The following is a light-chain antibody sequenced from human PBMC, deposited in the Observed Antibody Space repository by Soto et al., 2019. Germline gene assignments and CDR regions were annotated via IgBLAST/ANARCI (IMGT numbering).Light chain of an antibody. CDR2: GAA. V-gene: IGKV3-15*01. Sequence: EIVMTQSPATLSVSPGERATLSCRASQSIGSNVAWYQQKPGQGPRLLIYGAATRATGIPAWFSGSGSGTEFTLTISSLQSEDFAVYYCQQYNNWPRTVGQGTKLDIK. CDR1: QSIGSN. CDR3: QQYNNWPRT. J-gene: IGKJ2*01.